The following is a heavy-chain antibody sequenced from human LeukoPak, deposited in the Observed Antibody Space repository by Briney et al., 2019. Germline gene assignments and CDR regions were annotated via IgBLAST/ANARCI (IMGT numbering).Heavy chain of an antibody. CDR3: AGGLWFGELYFDY. J-gene: IGHJ4*02. D-gene: IGHD3-10*01. CDR2: INHSGST. V-gene: IGHV4-34*01. Sequence: SETLSLTCAVYGGSFSGYYWSWIRQPPGKGLEWIGEINHSGSTNYNPSLKSRVTISVDTSKNQFSLKLSSVTAADTAVYYCAGGLWFGELYFDYWGQGTLVTVSS. CDR1: GGSFSGYY.